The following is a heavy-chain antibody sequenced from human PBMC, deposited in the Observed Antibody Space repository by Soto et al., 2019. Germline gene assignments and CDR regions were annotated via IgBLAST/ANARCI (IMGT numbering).Heavy chain of an antibody. CDR1: GGSISSGGYY. Sequence: QVQLQESGPGLVKPSQTLSLTCTVSGGSISSGGYYWSWIRQHPGKGLEWIGYIYYSGSTYYNPSLKSRVTISVDTSKNQFSLKRSSVTAADTAVYYCARGHSSSPGLYYSYGMDGWGQGTTVTVSS. V-gene: IGHV4-31*03. D-gene: IGHD6-6*01. CDR2: IYYSGST. J-gene: IGHJ6*02. CDR3: ARGHSSSPGLYYSYGMDG.